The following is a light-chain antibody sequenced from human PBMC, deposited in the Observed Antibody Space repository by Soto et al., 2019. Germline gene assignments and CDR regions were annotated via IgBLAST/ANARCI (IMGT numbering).Light chain of an antibody. Sequence: EIVMTQSPGTLSVSPGERATLSCRASQSVSSSLAWYQQKPSQAPRLLIYGASTRATGIPARFSGSGSGTEFTLTISSLRSEDFAVYYCQQYNNWPPFTFGPGTKVDIK. CDR3: QQYNNWPPFT. J-gene: IGKJ3*01. V-gene: IGKV3-15*01. CDR2: GAS. CDR1: QSVSSS.